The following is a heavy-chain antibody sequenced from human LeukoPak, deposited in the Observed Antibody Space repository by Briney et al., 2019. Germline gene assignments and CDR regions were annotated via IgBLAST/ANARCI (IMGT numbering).Heavy chain of an antibody. V-gene: IGHV3-43*02. CDR3: AKVFSGNYGLSDY. J-gene: IGHJ4*02. Sequence: GGSLRLSCAASGFTFDDYAMHWVGQPPGKGVEWVSLISGDGGSTYYADSVKGRFTISRDNRKNSLYLEMNSLRTEDTALYYCAKVFSGNYGLSDYWGLGTLVTVSS. CDR2: ISGDGGST. CDR1: GFTFDDYA. D-gene: IGHD1-26*01.